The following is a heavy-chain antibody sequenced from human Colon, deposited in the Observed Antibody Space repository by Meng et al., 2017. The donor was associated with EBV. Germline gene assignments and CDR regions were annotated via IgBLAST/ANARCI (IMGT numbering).Heavy chain of an antibody. V-gene: IGHV4-30-4*01. CDR2: SYYSGST. D-gene: IGHD5-18*01. CDR1: GGSISSGDSY. J-gene: IGHJ4*02. CDR3: VRYSYGFDY. Sequence: QVQLQESGPGLVKPSQXLSLTCSVSGGSISSGDSYWSWIRQPPGKGLEWIGYSYYSGSTYYNPSLKSRVTISVDTSNNQFSLKLKSVTAADTAVYYCVRYSYGFDYWGQGTLVTVSS.